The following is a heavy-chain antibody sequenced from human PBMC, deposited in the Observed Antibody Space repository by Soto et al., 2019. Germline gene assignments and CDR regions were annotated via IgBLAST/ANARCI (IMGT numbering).Heavy chain of an antibody. D-gene: IGHD1-1*01. CDR3: ARGRPRYSATGTTGRWFDP. V-gene: IGHV4-34*01. CDR1: GGSFSDYC. CDR2: INHGGST. J-gene: IGHJ5*02. Sequence: QVQLQQWGAGLLKPSETLSLTCAVYGGSFSDYCWTWIRQPPGKGLEWIGEINHGGSTNYNPSLKRRVTIAVDTSQNHFSLKLSSVTAADTSVYYCARGRPRYSATGTTGRWFDPWGQGTLVTVSS.